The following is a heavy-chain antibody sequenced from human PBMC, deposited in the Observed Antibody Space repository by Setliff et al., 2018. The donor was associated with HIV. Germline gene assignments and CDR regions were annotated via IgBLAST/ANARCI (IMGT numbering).Heavy chain of an antibody. CDR2: IYQNGNT. D-gene: IGHD3-22*01. CDR3: ARQAWHYDRDGYFIDY. CDR1: GYFISNGYY. J-gene: IGHJ4*02. V-gene: IGHV4-38-2*02. Sequence: NPSETLSLTCSVSGYFISNGYYWGWIRQPPGKGLEWVGTIYQNGNTYYSPSLESRVSVSMDMSRNQFSVKLNSATAADTAVYYCARQAWHYDRDGYFIDYWGQGKLVTVSS.